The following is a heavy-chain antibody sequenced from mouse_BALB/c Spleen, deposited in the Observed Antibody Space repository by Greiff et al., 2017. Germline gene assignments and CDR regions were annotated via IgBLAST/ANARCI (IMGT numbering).Heavy chain of an antibody. CDR3: ATRWFAY. CDR1: GFTFSSFG. Sequence: EVKLMESGGGLVQPGGSRKLSCAASGFTFSSFGMHWVRQAPEKGLEWVAYISSGSSTIYYADTVKGRFTISRDNPKNTLFLQMTSLRSEDTAMYYCATRWFAYWGQGTLVTVS. V-gene: IGHV5-17*02. J-gene: IGHJ3*01. CDR2: ISSGSSTI.